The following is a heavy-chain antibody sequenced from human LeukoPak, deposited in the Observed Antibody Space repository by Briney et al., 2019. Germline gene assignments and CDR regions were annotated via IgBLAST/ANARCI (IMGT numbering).Heavy chain of an antibody. D-gene: IGHD1-26*01. Sequence: GGSLRLSCAASGFTFSDYYMSWIRQAPGKGLEWVSYISSSGSTIYYADSVKGRFTISRDNAKNSLYLQMNSLRAEDTAVYYCARDSNYVARYDAFDIWGQGTMVTVSS. J-gene: IGHJ3*02. CDR1: GFTFSDYY. CDR2: ISSSGSTI. CDR3: ARDSNYVARYDAFDI. V-gene: IGHV3-11*04.